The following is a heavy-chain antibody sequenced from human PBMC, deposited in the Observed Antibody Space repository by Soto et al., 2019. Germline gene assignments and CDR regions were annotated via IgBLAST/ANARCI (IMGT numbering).Heavy chain of an antibody. D-gene: IGHD3-16*02. V-gene: IGHV3-48*03. CDR2: ISSSCSTI. Sequence: GGSLRLSCAASGFTFSSYEMYWVRQAPGQGLERVSYISSSCSTIYYADSVKGRFTISRDNAKNSLYLRMNSLRAEDTAVYYCARDSCSGELSSPYYYGMEVWGQGTTVTASS. CDR1: GFTFSSYE. J-gene: IGHJ6*02. CDR3: ARDSCSGELSSPYYYGMEV.